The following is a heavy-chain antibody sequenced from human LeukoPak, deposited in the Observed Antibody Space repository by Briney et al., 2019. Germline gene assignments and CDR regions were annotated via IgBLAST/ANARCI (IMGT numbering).Heavy chain of an antibody. D-gene: IGHD4-17*01. CDR3: ARHGNTVTNYFDY. Sequence: ETLSLTCTVSGGSISSYYWSWIRQPPGKGLEWIGYIYYSGSTNYNPSLKSRVTISVDTSKDQFSLKLSSVTAADTAVYYCARHGNTVTNYFDYWGQGTLVTVSS. J-gene: IGHJ4*02. CDR2: IYYSGST. CDR1: GGSISSYY. V-gene: IGHV4-59*08.